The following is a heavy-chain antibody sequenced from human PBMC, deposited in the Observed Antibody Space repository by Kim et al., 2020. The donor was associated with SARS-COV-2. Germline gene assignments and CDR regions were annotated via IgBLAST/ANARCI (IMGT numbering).Heavy chain of an antibody. J-gene: IGHJ4*02. CDR2: IDWDDDK. Sequence: SGPTLVKPTQTLTLTCTFSGFSLSTSGMCVSWIRQPPGKALEWLALIDWDDDKYYSTSLKTRLTISKDTSKNQVVLTMTNMDPVDTATYYCAQSNTAMDPPRCDYWGQGTLVTVSS. V-gene: IGHV2-70*01. CDR1: GFSLSTSGMC. CDR3: AQSNTAMDPPRCDY. D-gene: IGHD5-18*01.